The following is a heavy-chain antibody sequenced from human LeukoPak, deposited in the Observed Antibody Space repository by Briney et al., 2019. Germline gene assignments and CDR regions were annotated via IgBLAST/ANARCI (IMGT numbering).Heavy chain of an antibody. D-gene: IGHD3-22*01. Sequence: GGSLRLSCAASGFTFSSYAMSWVRQAPGKGLERVSAISGSGGSTYYADSVKGRFTISRDNSKNTLYLQMNSLRAEDTAVYYCAKTYYYDSSGYLYYFDYWGQGTLVTVSS. CDR2: ISGSGGST. J-gene: IGHJ4*02. V-gene: IGHV3-23*01. CDR3: AKTYYYDSSGYLYYFDY. CDR1: GFTFSSYA.